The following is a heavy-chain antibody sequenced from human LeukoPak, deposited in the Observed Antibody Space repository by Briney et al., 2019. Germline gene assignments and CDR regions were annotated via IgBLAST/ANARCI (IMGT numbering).Heavy chain of an antibody. Sequence: KASETLSLTCTVSGGSISSYYWSWIRQPPRKGLEWIGYIHYSGGTNYNPSLKRRVTISVDTSKHQFSLKLSSVTAADTAVYYCAGDLGYSSGRFDPWGQGTLVTVSS. CDR1: GGSISSYY. J-gene: IGHJ5*02. D-gene: IGHD6-19*01. CDR2: IHYSGGT. CDR3: AGDLGYSSGRFDP. V-gene: IGHV4-59*01.